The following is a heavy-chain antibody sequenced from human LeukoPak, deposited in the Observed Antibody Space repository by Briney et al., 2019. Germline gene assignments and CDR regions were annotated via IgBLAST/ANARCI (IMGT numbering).Heavy chain of an antibody. CDR3: AKDRYCSSTRCYGGFDY. D-gene: IGHD2-2*01. V-gene: IGHV3-48*01. CDR1: GFTFSSYS. Sequence: GGSLRLSCAASGFTFSSYSMNWVRQAPGKGLEWVSYISSSSSTIYYADSVKGRFTISRDNSKNTLYLQMNSLRAEDTAVYYCAKDRYCSSTRCYGGFDYWGREPWSPSPQ. CDR2: ISSSSSTI. J-gene: IGHJ4*02.